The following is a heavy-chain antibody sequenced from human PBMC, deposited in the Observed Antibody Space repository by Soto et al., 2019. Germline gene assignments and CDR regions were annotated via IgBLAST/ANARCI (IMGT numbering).Heavy chain of an antibody. CDR1: GYTFTSYG. CDR2: ISAYNGNT. D-gene: IGHD2-15*01. J-gene: IGHJ4*02. V-gene: IGHV1-18*01. Sequence: QVQLVQSGAEVKKPGASVKVSCKASGYTFTSYGISWVRQAPGQGLEWMGWISAYNGNTNYAQKLQGRVTMTTDTSTSTAYMELRSLRSDDTAVYYCARDQGLYCSGGSCYSHEYYDDRDYWGQGTLVTVSS. CDR3: ARDQGLYCSGGSCYSHEYYDDRDY.